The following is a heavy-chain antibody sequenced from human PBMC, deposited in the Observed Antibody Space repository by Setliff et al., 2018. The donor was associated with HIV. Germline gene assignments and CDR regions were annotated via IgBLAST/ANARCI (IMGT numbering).Heavy chain of an antibody. J-gene: IGHJ6*02. D-gene: IGHD3-3*01. Sequence: SETLSLTCTVSGGSISSHYWSWIRQPPGKGLEWIGSIYYNGITNYNPSLKSRVTLSLDTSKNQFSLKLTSVTAADTAVYYCARGNFWSGYYPIYYYYYGMDVWGQGTTVTVSS. CDR2: IYYNGIT. CDR1: GGSISSHY. V-gene: IGHV4-59*11. CDR3: ARGNFWSGYYPIYYYYYGMDV.